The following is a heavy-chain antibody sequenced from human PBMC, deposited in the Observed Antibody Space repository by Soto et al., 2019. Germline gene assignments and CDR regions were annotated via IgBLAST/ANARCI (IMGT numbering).Heavy chain of an antibody. CDR3: AKDRSSGWSRADY. CDR2: ISGSGGST. D-gene: IGHD6-19*01. Sequence: EVQLLESGGGLVQPGGSLRLSCAASGFTFSSYAMSGVRQAPGKGLEWVSAISGSGGSTYYADSVKGRFTISRDNSKNTLYLQMNSLRAEDTAVYYCAKDRSSGWSRADYWGQGTLVTVSS. V-gene: IGHV3-23*01. J-gene: IGHJ4*02. CDR1: GFTFSSYA.